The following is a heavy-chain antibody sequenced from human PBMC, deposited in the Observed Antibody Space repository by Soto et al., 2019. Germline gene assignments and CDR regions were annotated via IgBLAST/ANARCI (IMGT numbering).Heavy chain of an antibody. CDR1: GFTFDDYA. D-gene: IGHD6-19*01. CDR3: AKGIAVAAIFDAFDI. Sequence: GGSLRLSCAASGFTFDDYAMHWVRQAPGKGLEWVSGISWNSGSIGYADSVKGRFTISRANAKNSLYLQMNSLRAEDTALYYCAKGIAVAAIFDAFDIWGQGTMVTVSS. V-gene: IGHV3-9*01. J-gene: IGHJ3*02. CDR2: ISWNSGSI.